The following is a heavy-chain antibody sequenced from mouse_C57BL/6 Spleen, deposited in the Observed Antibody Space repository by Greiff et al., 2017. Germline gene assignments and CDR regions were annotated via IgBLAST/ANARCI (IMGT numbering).Heavy chain of an antibody. CDR3: ARRDDYFDY. Sequence: EVQLQQSGPELVKPGASVKISCKASGYTFTDYYMNWVKQSHGKSLEWIGDINPNNGGTSYKQKFKGKATLTVDTSSSTAYMELRSLTPEDSAVYYGARRDDYFDYWGQGTTLTVSS. V-gene: IGHV1-26*01. J-gene: IGHJ2*01. CDR2: INPNNGGT. CDR1: GYTFTDYY. D-gene: IGHD2-3*01.